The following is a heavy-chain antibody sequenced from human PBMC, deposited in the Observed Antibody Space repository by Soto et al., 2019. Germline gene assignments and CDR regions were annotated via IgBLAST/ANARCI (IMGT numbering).Heavy chain of an antibody. D-gene: IGHD6-13*01. J-gene: IGHJ5*02. CDR1: GGSISSSNW. CDR2: IYHSGST. CDR3: ARDPRIAAAGTWFDP. Sequence: QVQLQESGPGLVKPSGTLSLTCAVSGGSISSSNWWSGVRQPPGKGLEWIGEIYHSGSTNYNPSLKSRVTISVDKSKNQLSLKLSSVTAADTAVYYCARDPRIAAAGTWFDPWGQGTLVTVSS. V-gene: IGHV4-4*02.